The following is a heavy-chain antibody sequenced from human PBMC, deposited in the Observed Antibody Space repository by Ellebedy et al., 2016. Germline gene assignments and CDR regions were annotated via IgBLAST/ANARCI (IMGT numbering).Heavy chain of an antibody. Sequence: ASVKVSCKASGGTFSTYIMSWVRQAPGQGLEWMGWISTHSGNTNYAQKVQGRVTMTEDTSTDTAYMELSSLRSEDTAVYYCARDPSTVTVKGGMDVWGQGTTVTVSS. CDR3: ARDPSTVTVKGGMDV. V-gene: IGHV1-18*01. J-gene: IGHJ6*02. D-gene: IGHD4-11*01. CDR2: ISTHSGNT. CDR1: GGTFSTYI.